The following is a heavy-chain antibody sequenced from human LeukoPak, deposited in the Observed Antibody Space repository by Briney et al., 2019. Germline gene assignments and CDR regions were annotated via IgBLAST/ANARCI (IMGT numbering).Heavy chain of an antibody. CDR3: ARPYYYDSSGYSYYFDY. CDR2: IYPGDSDT. CDR1: GYSFTSYW. V-gene: IGHV5-51*01. D-gene: IGHD3-22*01. Sequence: GASLKISCKSSGYSFTSYWICWVRPMAGKGLGWMGIIYPGDSDTRYSPSLHSQVTISADKSISTAYLQWSSLKASDTAMYYCARPYYYDSSGYSYYFDYWGQGTLVTVSS. J-gene: IGHJ4*02.